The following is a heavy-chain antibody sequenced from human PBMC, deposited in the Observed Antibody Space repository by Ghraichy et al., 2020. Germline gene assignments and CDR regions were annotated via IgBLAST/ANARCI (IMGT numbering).Heavy chain of an antibody. Sequence: GGSLRLSCAGSGFSFNDYIINWVLQAPGKGLEWVSSISSSGDFRYYAASVKGRFTISRDYAKNSVSLEMDSLRVEDTALYYCARVVGIAPAGPLDFWGQGNLVTVAS. CDR3: ARVVGIAPAGPLDF. V-gene: IGHV3-21*01. CDR1: GFSFNDYI. CDR2: ISSSGDFR. J-gene: IGHJ4*02. D-gene: IGHD2-21*01.